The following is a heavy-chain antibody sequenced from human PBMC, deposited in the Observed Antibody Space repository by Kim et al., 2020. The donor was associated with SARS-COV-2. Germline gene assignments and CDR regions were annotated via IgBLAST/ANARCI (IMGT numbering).Heavy chain of an antibody. V-gene: IGHV3-23*01. D-gene: IGHD2-2*01. CDR3: AKDRVDIVVVPAATNWVDP. Sequence: RFTISRDNSKITLYLQMNSLRAEDTAVYYCAKDRVDIVVVPAATNWVDPWGQGTLVTVSS. J-gene: IGHJ5*02.